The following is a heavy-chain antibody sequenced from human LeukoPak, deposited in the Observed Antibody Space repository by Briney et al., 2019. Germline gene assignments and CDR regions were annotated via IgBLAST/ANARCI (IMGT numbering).Heavy chain of an antibody. V-gene: IGHV3-21*01. CDR1: GYTFSSFS. Sequence: GGSLRLSCAASGYTFSSFSINWVRQAPGKGLEWVSSISVRSDYIYYADSVRGRFTISRDDARDSLYLQMNSLRAEDTAVYYCVRLRRNSDTSGYYYYYDFWGQGTPVTVSS. CDR2: ISVRSDYI. D-gene: IGHD3-22*01. J-gene: IGHJ4*02. CDR3: VRLRRNSDTSGYYYYYDF.